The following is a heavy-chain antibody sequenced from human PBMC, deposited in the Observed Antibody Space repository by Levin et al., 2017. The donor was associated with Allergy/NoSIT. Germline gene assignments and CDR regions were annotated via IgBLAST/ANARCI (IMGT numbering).Heavy chain of an antibody. Sequence: GGSLRLSCAVSGVTFSSSHMNWIRQAPGKGLEWVSYICYTGIINYAGSVKGRFTTSRDNAKNSVILQMNSLRDEDTAVYYCARRGDSNGACEYWGRGTLVTVSS. CDR3: ARRGDSNGACEY. V-gene: IGHV3-69-1*02. CDR2: ICYTGII. D-gene: IGHD4-11*01. J-gene: IGHJ4*02. CDR1: GVTFSSSH.